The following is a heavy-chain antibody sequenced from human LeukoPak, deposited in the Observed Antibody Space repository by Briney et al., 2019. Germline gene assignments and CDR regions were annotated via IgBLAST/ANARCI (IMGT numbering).Heavy chain of an antibody. CDR3: ARGRGTVTTH. J-gene: IGHJ4*02. CDR2: ISSSGSA. D-gene: IGHD4-17*01. Sequence: SETLSLTCAAYGVTFSGYYWTWIRQPPGKGLEWVWEISSSGSADYNPPLKSRVTISVDTSKNQFSLRLSSVTAADTAVYSCARGRGTVTTHWGQGTLVTVSS. V-gene: IGHV4-34*01. CDR1: GVTFSGYY.